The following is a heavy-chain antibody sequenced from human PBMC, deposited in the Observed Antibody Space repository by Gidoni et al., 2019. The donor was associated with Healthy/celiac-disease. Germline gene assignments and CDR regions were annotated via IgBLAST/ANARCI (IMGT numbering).Heavy chain of an antibody. CDR2: ISSSSSYI. V-gene: IGHV3-21*01. J-gene: IGHJ4*02. Sequence: EVQLVDSWGGLVKPAGSLRLSCAASGFTFSSYSMNWVRQAPGKGLEWVSSISSSSSYIYYADSVKGRFTISRDNAKNSLYLQMNSLRAEDTAVYYCARDIDILTGPDYWGQGTLVTVSS. CDR1: GFTFSSYS. CDR3: ARDIDILTGPDY. D-gene: IGHD3-9*01.